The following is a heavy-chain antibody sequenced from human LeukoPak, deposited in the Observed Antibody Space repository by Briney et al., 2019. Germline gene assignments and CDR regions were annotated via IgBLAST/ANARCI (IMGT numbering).Heavy chain of an antibody. CDR3: ASTYYDFWSGYRGGDFDY. CDR2: IYTSGST. CDR1: GGSISSYY. D-gene: IGHD3-3*01. V-gene: IGHV4-4*07. Sequence: SETLSLTCTGSGGSISSYYWSWIRQPAGKGLEWIGRIYTSGSTNYNPSLKSRVTMSVDTSKNQFSLKLSSVTAADTAVYYCASTYYDFWSGYRGGDFDYWGQGTLVTVSS. J-gene: IGHJ4*02.